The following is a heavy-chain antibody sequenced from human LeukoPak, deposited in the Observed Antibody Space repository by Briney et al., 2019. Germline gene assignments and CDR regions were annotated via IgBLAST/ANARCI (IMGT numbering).Heavy chain of an antibody. V-gene: IGHV3-9*01. Sequence: GGSLRLSCAASGFTFDDYAMHWVRQGPGKGLEWVSGISWNSGSIGYADSVKGRFTISRDNAKNSLYLQMNSLRTEDTALYYCAKGAGALYYYYMDVWGKGTAVTISS. CDR3: AKGAGALYYYYMDV. CDR1: GFTFDDYA. J-gene: IGHJ6*03. D-gene: IGHD1-26*01. CDR2: ISWNSGSI.